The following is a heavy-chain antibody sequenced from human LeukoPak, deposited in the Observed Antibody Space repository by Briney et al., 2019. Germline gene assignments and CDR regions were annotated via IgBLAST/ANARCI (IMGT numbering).Heavy chain of an antibody. J-gene: IGHJ4*02. V-gene: IGHV4-34*01. CDR1: GGSFSGYY. D-gene: IGHD3-10*01. CDR3: AISPSVLLWFGELTH. CDR2: INHSGST. Sequence: PSETLSLTCAVYGGSFSGYYWSWIRQPPGKGLEWIGEINHSGSTNYNPSLKSRVTISVDTSKNQFSLKLSSVTAADTAVYYCAISPSVLLWFGELTHWGQGTLVTVSS.